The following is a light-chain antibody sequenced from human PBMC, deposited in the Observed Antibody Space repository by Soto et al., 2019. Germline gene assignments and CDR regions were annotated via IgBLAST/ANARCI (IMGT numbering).Light chain of an antibody. CDR2: GAS. CDR1: QSVSSN. J-gene: IGKJ1*01. CDR3: QQTYTTPET. Sequence: EIVMTQSPATLSVSPGERATLSCRASQSVSSNLAWYQQKPGQAPRLLIYGASTRATGIPARFSGSGSGTEFTLTISSLQSEDFATYSCQQTYTTPETFGQGTKVEIK. V-gene: IGKV3-15*01.